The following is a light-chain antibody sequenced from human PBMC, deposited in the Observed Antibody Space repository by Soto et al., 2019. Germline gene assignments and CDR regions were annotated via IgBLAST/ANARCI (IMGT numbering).Light chain of an antibody. CDR3: QQYGLPPHS. CDR2: GAS. V-gene: IGKV3-20*01. CDR1: QSVYNNY. Sequence: EIVLTQSPGTLSLSPGERATLSCRASQSVYNNYLAWYQQKPGQTPRLLVNGASKRATGIPDRFSGGGSGKHFTLTISSLEPEDFAVYYCQQYGLPPHSFGQGTRVEIK. J-gene: IGKJ2*01.